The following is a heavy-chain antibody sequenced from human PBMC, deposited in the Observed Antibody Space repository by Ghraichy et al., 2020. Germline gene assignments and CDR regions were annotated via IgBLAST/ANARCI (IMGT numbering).Heavy chain of an antibody. CDR2: IYSGGST. D-gene: IGHD1-26*01. Sequence: LSLTCAASGFTVSSNYMSWVRQAPGKGLEWVSVIYSGGSTYYADSVKGRFTISRDNSKNTLYLQMNSLRAEDTAVYYCARLGATKGAAFDYWGQGTLVTVSS. J-gene: IGHJ4*02. V-gene: IGHV3-53*01. CDR1: GFTVSSNY. CDR3: ARLGATKGAAFDY.